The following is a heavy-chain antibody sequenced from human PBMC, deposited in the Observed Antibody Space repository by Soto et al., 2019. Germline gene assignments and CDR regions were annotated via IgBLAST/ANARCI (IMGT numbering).Heavy chain of an antibody. CDR2: IYYSGST. V-gene: IGHV4-59*08. J-gene: IGHJ6*03. CDR1: GGSISSYY. D-gene: IGHD3-10*01. CDR3: ARRGSNKRGYYYYYMDV. Sequence: SETLSLTCTVSGGSISSYYWSWIRQPPGKGLEWIGYIYYSGSTNYNPSLKSRVTISVDTSKNQFSLKLSSVTAADTAVYYCARRGSNKRGYYYYYMDVWGKGTTVTVSS.